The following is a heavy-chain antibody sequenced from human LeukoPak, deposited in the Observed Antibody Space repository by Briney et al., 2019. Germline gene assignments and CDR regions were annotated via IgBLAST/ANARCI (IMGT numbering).Heavy chain of an antibody. CDR2: SVGSGART. CDR3: ATGGYYVSSGSIAFDH. J-gene: IGHJ4*02. D-gene: IGHD3-22*01. Sequence: GGSLRLSRATSGFTFSSYAMTWVRQAPGKGLEWVSTSVGSGARTFNADSVKGRFTISRDNSKNTLYLQMNSLRAEDTAVYYCATGGYYVSSGSIAFDHWGQGTLVTVSS. CDR1: GFTFSSYA. V-gene: IGHV3-23*01.